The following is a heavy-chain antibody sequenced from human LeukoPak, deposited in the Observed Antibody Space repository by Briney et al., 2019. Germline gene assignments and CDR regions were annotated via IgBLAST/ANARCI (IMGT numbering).Heavy chain of an antibody. D-gene: IGHD6-6*01. J-gene: IGHJ4*02. CDR2: IWYDGSNK. CDR1: GFTFSSYG. Sequence: PGGSLRLSCAASGFTFSSYGMHWVRQAPGKGLEWVAVIWYDGSNKYYADSVKGRFTISRDNSENTLYLQMNSLRAEDTAVYYCAKAKYSSSSHQTGFDYWGQGTLVTVSS. V-gene: IGHV3-33*06. CDR3: AKAKYSSSSHQTGFDY.